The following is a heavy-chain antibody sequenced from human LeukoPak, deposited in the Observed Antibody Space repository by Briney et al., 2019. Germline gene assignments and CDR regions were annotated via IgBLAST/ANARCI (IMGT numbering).Heavy chain of an antibody. CDR2: INGDGSII. D-gene: IGHD1-7*01. CDR1: GFTFRDYW. CDR3: ARALVELYYYMDV. J-gene: IGHJ6*03. V-gene: IGHV3-74*01. Sequence: GGSLRLSCAASGFTFRDYWMHWVGQAPGKRLVWVSRINGDGSIISYADSVKGRFTISRDNAKNTLFLQMNSLRAEDTAVYYCARALVELYYYMDVWGKGTTLTVSS.